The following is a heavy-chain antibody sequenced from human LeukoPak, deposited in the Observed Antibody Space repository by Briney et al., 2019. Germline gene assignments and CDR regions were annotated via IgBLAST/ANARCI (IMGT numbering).Heavy chain of an antibody. CDR3: ARDAIAVAGLGGY. D-gene: IGHD6-19*01. J-gene: IGHJ4*02. V-gene: IGHV1-2*02. CDR2: ISPNSGGT. Sequence: GASVKVPCKTSGYTFTDYNMHWVRQAPGQGLEWMGWISPNSGGTNYAQKFQDRVTMTRDTSITTAYMELSSLTFDDTAVYYCARDAIAVAGLGGYWGQGTLVTVSS. CDR1: GYTFTDYN.